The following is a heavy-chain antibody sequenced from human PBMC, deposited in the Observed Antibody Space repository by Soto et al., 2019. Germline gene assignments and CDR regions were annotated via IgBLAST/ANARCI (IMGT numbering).Heavy chain of an antibody. CDR2: INPISGTP. J-gene: IGHJ4*02. Sequence: QVQLVQSGAEVKKPGSSVKVSCKTPGGSFRRYSISWVRQAPGQGLEWMGGINPISGTPHYAEKFQGRLTITADTSTYTAYMELRSLRSDDTAVYYCARALMPSGTEDYWGQGTLVTVSS. CDR1: GGSFRRYS. CDR3: ARALMPSGTEDY. D-gene: IGHD2-2*01. V-gene: IGHV1-69*06.